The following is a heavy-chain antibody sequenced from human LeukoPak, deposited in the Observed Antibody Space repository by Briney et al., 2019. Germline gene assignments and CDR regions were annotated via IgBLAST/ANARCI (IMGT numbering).Heavy chain of an antibody. Sequence: SETLSLTCTVSGDSISSGDYYWSWIRQPPGKGLEWIGYIYYSGSTYYNPSLKSRVTISVDTSKNQFSLKLSSVTAADTAVYYCAREGPAVAAHYWYFDLWGRGTLVTVSS. CDR2: IYYSGST. CDR3: AREGPAVAAHYWYFDL. D-gene: IGHD6-19*01. CDR1: GDSISSGDYY. V-gene: IGHV4-30-4*08. J-gene: IGHJ2*01.